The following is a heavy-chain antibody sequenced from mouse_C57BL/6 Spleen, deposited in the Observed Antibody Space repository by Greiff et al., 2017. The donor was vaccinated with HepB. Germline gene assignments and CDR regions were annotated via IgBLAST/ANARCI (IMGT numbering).Heavy chain of an antibody. CDR3: ARWSYEDGSVDY. D-gene: IGHD1-1*01. CDR1: GYAFTNYL. J-gene: IGHJ2*01. CDR2: INPGSGGT. V-gene: IGHV1-54*01. Sequence: VQLQQSGAELVRPGTSVKVSCKASGYAFTNYLIEWVKQRPGQGLEWIGVINPGSGGTNYNEKFKGKATLTADKSSSTAYMQLSSLTSEDSAVYFCARWSYEDGSVDYWGQGTTLTVSS.